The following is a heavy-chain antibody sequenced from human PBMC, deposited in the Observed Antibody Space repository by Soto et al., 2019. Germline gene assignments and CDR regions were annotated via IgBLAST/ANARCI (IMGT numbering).Heavy chain of an antibody. CDR3: AREGSGYDSSMDY. J-gene: IGHJ4*02. V-gene: IGHV4-59*01. CDR2: IYYSGGT. CDR1: GGSISSNY. Sequence: SETLSLTCTVSGGSISSNYWSWIRQPPGKGLEWIGYIYYSGGTNYNPSLKSRVTISVDTSKNQFSLKLSSVTAADTAVYYCAREGSGYDSSMDYWGQGTLVTVSS. D-gene: IGHD5-12*01.